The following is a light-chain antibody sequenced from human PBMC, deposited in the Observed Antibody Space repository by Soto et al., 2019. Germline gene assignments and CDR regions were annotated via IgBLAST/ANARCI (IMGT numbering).Light chain of an antibody. V-gene: IGLV1-40*01. J-gene: IGLJ3*02. CDR3: QSYDFSLSGVV. CDR2: GKN. CDR1: SSNIGAGYY. Sequence: QSVLTQPPSVSGAPGQRITISCTGSSSNIGAGYYVHWYQQLPGTAPKLLIYGKNNRPSGVPDRFSGSESGTSASLASTGLQAEDEAYYYCQSYDFSLSGVVFGGGTKLTVL.